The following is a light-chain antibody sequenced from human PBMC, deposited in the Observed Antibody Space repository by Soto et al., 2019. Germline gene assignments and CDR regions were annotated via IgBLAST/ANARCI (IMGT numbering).Light chain of an antibody. Sequence: DVQMTQSPSTLSASMGDRVTITCRARQSISHFLAWYQQKPGKAPKFLIYDASNLERGVPSRFSGSGSGTEFTLTISSLQPDDFATYYCQQYNSYRWTFGQGTKVDI. V-gene: IGKV1-5*01. CDR3: QQYNSYRWT. J-gene: IGKJ1*01. CDR2: DAS. CDR1: QSISHF.